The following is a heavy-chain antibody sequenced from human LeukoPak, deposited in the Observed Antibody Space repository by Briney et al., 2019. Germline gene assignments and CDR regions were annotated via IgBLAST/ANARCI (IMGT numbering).Heavy chain of an antibody. D-gene: IGHD4-17*01. Sequence: GGSLRLSCAASGFTFGSYWMTWLRQAPGKGPEWVANIKHDGSEKDYVDSVKGRFTISRDNARNSLYLQMSSLRAEDTAMYYCARIGRDYGDYFDYWGQGTLVTVSS. V-gene: IGHV3-7*05. CDR1: GFTFGSYW. CDR3: ARIGRDYGDYFDY. CDR2: IKHDGSEK. J-gene: IGHJ4*02.